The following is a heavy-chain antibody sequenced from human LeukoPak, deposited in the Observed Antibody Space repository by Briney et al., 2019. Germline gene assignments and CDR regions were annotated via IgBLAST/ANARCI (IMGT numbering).Heavy chain of an antibody. CDR3: ARDLLGSRRDY. CDR2: ISSSSSYI. CDR1: GFTFSSYS. J-gene: IGHJ4*02. Sequence: PGGSLRLSCAASGFTFSSYSMNWVRQAPGKGLEWVSSISSSSSYIYYADSVKGRFTISRDNAKNSLYLQMNSLRAVDTAVYYCARDLLGSRRDYWGQGTLVTVSS. D-gene: IGHD7-27*01. V-gene: IGHV3-21*01.